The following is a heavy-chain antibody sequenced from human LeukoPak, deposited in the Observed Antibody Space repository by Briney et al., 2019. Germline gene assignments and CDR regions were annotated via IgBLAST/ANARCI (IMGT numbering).Heavy chain of an antibody. D-gene: IGHD6-13*01. Sequence: GGSLRLSCAASGFTFRSYAMSWVRQAPGKGLEWVSGISGSAGSTYYGDSVKGRFTISRDNSKNTLYLQMDSLRGEDTAAYYCAKVRQQLLEGLAAFDIWGQGTTVTVSS. CDR1: GFTFRSYA. V-gene: IGHV3-23*01. J-gene: IGHJ3*02. CDR2: ISGSAGST. CDR3: AKVRQQLLEGLAAFDI.